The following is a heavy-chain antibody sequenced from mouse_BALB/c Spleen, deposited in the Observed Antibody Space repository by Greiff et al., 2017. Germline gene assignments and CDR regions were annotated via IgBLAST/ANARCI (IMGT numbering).Heavy chain of an antibody. CDR1: GYTFSSYW. J-gene: IGHJ3*01. CDR3: AREPYGYDDGAWFAY. CDR2: ILPGSGST. V-gene: IGHV1-9*01. D-gene: IGHD2-2*01. Sequence: VKLMESGAELMKPGASVKISCKATGYTFSSYWIAWVKQRPGHGLEWIGEILPGSGSTNYNEKFKGKATFTADTSSNTAYMQLSSLTSEDSAVYYCAREPYGYDDGAWFAYWGQGTLVTVSA.